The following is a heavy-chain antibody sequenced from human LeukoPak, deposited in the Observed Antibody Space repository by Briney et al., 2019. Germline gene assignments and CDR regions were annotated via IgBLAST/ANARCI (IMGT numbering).Heavy chain of an antibody. Sequence: ASVKVSCKASGYTFFTAYHMHWVRQAPGQGLEWMGVINPGGGATTYAQKFQGRVTMTTDTSTSTVYMQLSSLRSEDTAVYYCARLAAPGTSSDYWGQGTLVTVSS. CDR2: INPGGGAT. CDR3: ARLAAPGTSSDY. J-gene: IGHJ4*02. V-gene: IGHV1-46*01. CDR1: GYTFFTAYH. D-gene: IGHD6-13*01.